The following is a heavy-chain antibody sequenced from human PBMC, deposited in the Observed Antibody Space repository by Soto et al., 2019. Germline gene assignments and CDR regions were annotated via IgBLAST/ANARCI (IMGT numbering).Heavy chain of an antibody. CDR3: ARDRPYYDYVWGSYRSRSYFDY. Sequence: ASVKVSCKASGYTFTSYGISWVRQAPGQGLEWMGWISAYNGNTNYAQKLQGRVTMTTDTSTSTAYMELRSLRSDDTAVYYCARDRPYYDYVWGSYRSRSYFDYWGQGTLVTVSS. V-gene: IGHV1-18*01. CDR2: ISAYNGNT. D-gene: IGHD3-16*02. J-gene: IGHJ4*02. CDR1: GYTFTSYG.